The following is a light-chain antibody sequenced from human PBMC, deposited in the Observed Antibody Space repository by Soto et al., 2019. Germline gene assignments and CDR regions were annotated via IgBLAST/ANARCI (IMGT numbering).Light chain of an antibody. J-gene: IGLJ2*01. CDR3: GADHGSGRNFVV. Sequence: QSVLTQPPSASASLGASVTLTCTLSSGYSNYTVDWYQQRPGKGPRFVMRVGTGGIVGSKGDGIPDRFSVLGSGLNRSLTIKNIQEEDETDYHCGADHGSGRNFVVFGGGTKVTVL. CDR1: SGYSNYT. V-gene: IGLV9-49*01. CDR2: VGTGGIVG.